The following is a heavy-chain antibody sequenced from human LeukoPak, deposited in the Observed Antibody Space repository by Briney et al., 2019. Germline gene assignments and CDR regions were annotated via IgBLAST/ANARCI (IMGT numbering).Heavy chain of an antibody. J-gene: IGHJ4*02. CDR1: GFTFGDYA. D-gene: IGHD2-2*01. CDR3: ARVEPYCSSTSCYWRYFDY. CDR2: ISSSSSYI. V-gene: IGHV3-21*01. Sequence: GGSLRLSCTTSGFTFGDYAMSWVRQAPGKGLEWVSSISSSSSYIYYADSVKGRFTISRDNAKNSLYLQMNSLRAEDTAVYYCARVEPYCSSTSCYWRYFDYWGQGTLVTVSS.